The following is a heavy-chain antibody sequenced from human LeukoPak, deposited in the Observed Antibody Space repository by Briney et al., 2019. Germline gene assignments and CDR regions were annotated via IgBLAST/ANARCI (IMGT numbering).Heavy chain of an antibody. D-gene: IGHD1-7*01. CDR1: GFTFSSYA. Sequence: GGSLRLSCAASGFTFSSYAMSWVRQTPGKGLEWVSIINDSGGSTYYADSVKGRFTISRDNSKSTLYLQMNSLRAEDTAVYYCGRDFGLTGTKRSFDIWGQGTMVTVSS. J-gene: IGHJ3*02. CDR2: INDSGGST. CDR3: GRDFGLTGTKRSFDI. V-gene: IGHV3-23*01.